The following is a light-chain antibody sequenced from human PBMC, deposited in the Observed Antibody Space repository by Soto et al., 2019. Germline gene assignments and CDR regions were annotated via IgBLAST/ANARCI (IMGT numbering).Light chain of an antibody. CDR2: KAS. Sequence: DIQMTQSPSTLSASVGDRVTIACRASQSISNSLAWYQQEPGKAPNLLIYKASSLESGVPSRFSGRGSGTEFTLTISSLQPDDFATYYCRQYVSYPVTFGGGTKVEMK. CDR3: RQYVSYPVT. V-gene: IGKV1-5*03. J-gene: IGKJ4*01. CDR1: QSISNS.